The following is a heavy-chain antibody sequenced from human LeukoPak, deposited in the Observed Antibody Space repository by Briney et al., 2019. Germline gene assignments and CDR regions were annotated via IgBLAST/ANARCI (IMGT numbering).Heavy chain of an antibody. CDR1: GFTFSSYN. Sequence: GGSLRLSCAASGFTFSSYNMNWVRLPPGKGLEWVSSISSNAYYIYYADSVQGRFTISRDNAKSSLYLQMSILRAEDTAVYYCARGNFISYWGQGTLVTVSS. CDR2: ISSNAYYI. D-gene: IGHD2-21*01. CDR3: ARGNFISY. J-gene: IGHJ4*02. V-gene: IGHV3-21*01.